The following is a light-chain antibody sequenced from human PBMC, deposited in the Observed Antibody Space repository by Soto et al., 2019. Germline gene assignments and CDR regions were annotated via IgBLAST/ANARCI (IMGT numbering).Light chain of an antibody. CDR2: DVS. CDR3: QQRGNWPLT. CDR1: QSVSGS. J-gene: IGKJ3*01. V-gene: IGKV3-11*01. Sequence: EIVLTQSPATLSLSPGDTATLSCRASQSVSGSLAWYQQKPGQAPRLLIYDVSNRATSIPARFSGGGSGTDFTLTISSLEPEDFAVYYCQQRGNWPLTFGPGTKVDIK.